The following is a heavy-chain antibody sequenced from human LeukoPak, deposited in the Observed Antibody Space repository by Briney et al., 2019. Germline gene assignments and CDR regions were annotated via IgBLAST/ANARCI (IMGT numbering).Heavy chain of an antibody. J-gene: IGHJ4*02. CDR2: ISSSSSYI. CDR1: GFTFSSYS. CDR3: ARKGEWGYDYPPFFDY. D-gene: IGHD5-12*01. Sequence: GGSLRLSCAASGFTFSSYSMNWVRQAPGKGLEWVSSISSSSSYIYYADSVKGRFTISRDNAKNSLYLQMNSLRAEDTAVYYCARKGEWGYDYPPFFDYWGQGTLVTVSS. V-gene: IGHV3-21*01.